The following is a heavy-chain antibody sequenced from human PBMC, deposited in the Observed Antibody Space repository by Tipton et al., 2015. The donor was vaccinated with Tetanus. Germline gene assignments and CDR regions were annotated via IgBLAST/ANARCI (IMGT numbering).Heavy chain of an antibody. V-gene: IGHV3-7*01. Sequence: SLRLSCAASGFTFSSYWMSWVRQAPGKGLEWVANIKQDGSEKYYVDSVKGRFTISRDNAKNSLYLRMNSLRAEDTAVYYCVRDSGLWFGETDYWGQGTLVTVSS. CDR2: IKQDGSEK. D-gene: IGHD3-10*01. CDR3: VRDSGLWFGETDY. J-gene: IGHJ4*02. CDR1: GFTFSSYW.